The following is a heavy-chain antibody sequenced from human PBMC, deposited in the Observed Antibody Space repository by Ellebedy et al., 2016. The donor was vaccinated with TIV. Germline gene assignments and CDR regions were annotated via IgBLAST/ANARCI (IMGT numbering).Heavy chain of an antibody. CDR2: IIPIFGTA. Sequence: SVKVSXXASGGTFSSYAISWVRQAPGQGLEWMGGIIPIFGTANYAQKFQGRVTITADESTSTAYMELSSLRSEDTAVYYCARVADGYSYGYTFDYWGQGTLVTVSS. CDR1: GGTFSSYA. CDR3: ARVADGYSYGYTFDY. J-gene: IGHJ4*02. D-gene: IGHD5-18*01. V-gene: IGHV1-69*13.